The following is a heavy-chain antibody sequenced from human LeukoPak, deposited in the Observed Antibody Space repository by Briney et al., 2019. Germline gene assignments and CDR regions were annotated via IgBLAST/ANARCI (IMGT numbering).Heavy chain of an antibody. Sequence: GGSLRLSCAASGFTFSDYYMSWIRQAPGKGLEWVSYISSSGSTIYYADSVKGRFTISRDNAKNSLYLQMNSLRAEDTAVYYCARDPRGVVPAAIPLNWFDPWGQGTLVTVSS. V-gene: IGHV3-11*04. CDR3: ARDPRGVVPAAIPLNWFDP. CDR1: GFTFSDYY. D-gene: IGHD2-2*01. J-gene: IGHJ5*02. CDR2: ISSSGSTI.